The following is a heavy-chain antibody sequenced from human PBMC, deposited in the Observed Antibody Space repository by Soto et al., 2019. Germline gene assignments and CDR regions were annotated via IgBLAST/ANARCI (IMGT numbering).Heavy chain of an antibody. CDR2: IIPIFGTA. CDR3: ARDGSGYRSRASPMDV. D-gene: IGHD3-22*01. V-gene: IGHV1-69*01. Sequence: QVQLVQSGAEVKKPGSSVKVSCKASGDTFSSYAISWVRQAPGQGLEWMGGIIPIFGTANYAQKFQGRVTITADQSTSTAYMELSSLRSEDTDLYYCARDGSGYRSRASPMDVWGQGTTVTVSS. J-gene: IGHJ6*02. CDR1: GDTFSSYA.